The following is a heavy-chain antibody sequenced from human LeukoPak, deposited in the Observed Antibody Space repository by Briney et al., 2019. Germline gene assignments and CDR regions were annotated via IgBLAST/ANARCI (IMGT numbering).Heavy chain of an antibody. CDR2: IHHSGST. CDR1: GGSISSGGYS. Sequence: NTSQTLSLTCAVSGGSISSGGYSWSWIRQPPGKGLEWIGYIHHSGSTYYNPSLKSRVTTSVDTSKSQFSLKLSSVTAADTAVYYCAKWSSTLKAFDFWGQGILAIVSS. V-gene: IGHV4-30-2*01. D-gene: IGHD2-8*01. CDR3: AKWSSTLKAFDF. J-gene: IGHJ4*02.